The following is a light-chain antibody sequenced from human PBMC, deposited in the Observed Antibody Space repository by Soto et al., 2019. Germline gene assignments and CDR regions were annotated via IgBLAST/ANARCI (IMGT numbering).Light chain of an antibody. CDR3: QLYSSLPDN. Sequence: ESVLTQSPGTLSLSPGERATLSCRASQSVTNRYFAWYQQRPGQAPRLLIYGISNRATGIPDRFSGRGFGTDFTLSISRLEPEDFVVYYCQLYSSLPDNFGLGTEADIK. CDR1: QSVTNRY. CDR2: GIS. V-gene: IGKV3-20*01. J-gene: IGKJ2*01.